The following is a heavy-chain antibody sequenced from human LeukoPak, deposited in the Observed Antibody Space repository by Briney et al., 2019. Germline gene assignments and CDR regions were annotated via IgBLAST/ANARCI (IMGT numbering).Heavy chain of an antibody. D-gene: IGHD3-22*01. Sequence: SETLSLTCTVSGGSISYYWSWIRQPPGKGLEWIGYIYYSGSTNYNPSLKSRVTISVDTSKNQFSLKLRSVTAADTAVYYCARATSDSSGYYYFDYWGQGTLVTVSS. CDR1: GGSISYY. CDR2: IYYSGST. CDR3: ARATSDSSGYYYFDY. V-gene: IGHV4-59*01. J-gene: IGHJ4*02.